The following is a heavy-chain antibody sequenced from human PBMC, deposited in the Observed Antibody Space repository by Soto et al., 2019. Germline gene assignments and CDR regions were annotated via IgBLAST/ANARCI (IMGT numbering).Heavy chain of an antibody. J-gene: IGHJ6*02. D-gene: IGHD5-18*01. Sequence: QVQLVESGGGVVQPGRSLRLSCAASGFTFSSYGMHWVRQAPGKGLEWVAVISYDGSNKYYADSVKGRFTISRDNSKNTLYLQMNSLRAEDTAVYYCAKVHDAPGYSYGHTRVYYYYYGMDVWGQGTTVTVSS. CDR2: ISYDGSNK. CDR1: GFTFSSYG. CDR3: AKVHDAPGYSYGHTRVYYYYYGMDV. V-gene: IGHV3-30*18.